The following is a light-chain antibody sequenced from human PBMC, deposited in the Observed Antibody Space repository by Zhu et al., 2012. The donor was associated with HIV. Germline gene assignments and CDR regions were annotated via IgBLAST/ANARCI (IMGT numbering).Light chain of an antibody. Sequence: EIVLTQSPGTLSLSPGERATLSCRASQSVSSSYLAWYQQKPGQAPRLLMYDASIRATGISARFSGSGSGTDFTLTISSLEPEDFAVYYCQQRSSNWFTFGGGTKVEIK. CDR2: DAS. CDR1: QSVSSSY. CDR3: QQRSSNWFT. V-gene: IGKV3D-20*02. J-gene: IGKJ4*01.